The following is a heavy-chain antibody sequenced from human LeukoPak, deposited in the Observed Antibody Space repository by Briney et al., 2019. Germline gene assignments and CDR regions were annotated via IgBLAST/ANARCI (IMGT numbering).Heavy chain of an antibody. J-gene: IGHJ4*02. D-gene: IGHD1-26*01. CDR2: ISSSSSYI. CDR1: GFTFSSYS. Sequence: GGSLRLSCAASGFTFSSYSMNWVRQAPGKGLEWVSSISSSSSYIYYADSVKGRFTISRDNAKNSLYLQMNSLRAEDTAVYYCARDPGSGSYTYYLDYWGQGTLVTVSS. V-gene: IGHV3-21*01. CDR3: ARDPGSGSYTYYLDY.